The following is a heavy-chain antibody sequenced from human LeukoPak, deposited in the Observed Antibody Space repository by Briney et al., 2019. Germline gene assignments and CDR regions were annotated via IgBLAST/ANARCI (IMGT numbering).Heavy chain of an antibody. D-gene: IGHD4-17*01. CDR1: GFTFSSYA. J-gene: IGHJ6*02. V-gene: IGHV3-30-3*01. CDR2: ISYDGSNK. Sequence: GRSLRLSCAASGFTFSSYAMHWVRQAPGKGLEWVAVISYDGSNKYYADSVKGRFTISRDNSKNTLYLQMNSLRAEDTAVYYCARDRGNGDYVIYYYYGMDVWGQGTTVTVSS. CDR3: ARDRGNGDYVIYYYYGMDV.